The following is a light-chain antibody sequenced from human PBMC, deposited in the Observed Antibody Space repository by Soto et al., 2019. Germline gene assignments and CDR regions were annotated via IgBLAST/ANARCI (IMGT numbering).Light chain of an antibody. CDR1: GSNIGSNY. J-gene: IGLJ3*02. CDR2: RND. CDR3: AAWDDSLSGPV. V-gene: IGLV1-47*01. Sequence: QSVLTQPPSASGAPGQRVTISCSGSGSNIGSNYVYWYQQLPGTAPKLLIYRNDQRPSGVPDRFSGAKSGTSASLAISGLRSEDEGDYYCAAWDDSLSGPVFGGGTKLTVL.